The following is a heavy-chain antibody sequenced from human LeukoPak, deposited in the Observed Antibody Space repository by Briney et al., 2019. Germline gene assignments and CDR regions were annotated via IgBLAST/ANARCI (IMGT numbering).Heavy chain of an antibody. V-gene: IGHV3-30-3*01. CDR1: GFIFTNYF. Sequence: HPGGSLRLSCAASGFIFTNYFMSWVRQAPGKGLEWVAIISYDGSNKYYADSVKGRFTISRDNSKNTLYLQMNSLRAEDTAVYYCAREGEGLDYWGQGTLVTVSS. CDR2: ISYDGSNK. D-gene: IGHD2-15*01. CDR3: AREGEGLDY. J-gene: IGHJ4*02.